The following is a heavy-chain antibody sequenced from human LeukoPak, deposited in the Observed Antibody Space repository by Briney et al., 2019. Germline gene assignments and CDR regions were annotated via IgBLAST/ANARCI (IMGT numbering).Heavy chain of an antibody. J-gene: IGHJ5*02. V-gene: IGHV4-34*01. Sequence: PSETLSLTCAVYGGSFSGYYWSWIRQPPGKGLEWIGEINHSRSTNYNPSLKSRVTISVDTSKNQFSLKLSSVTAADTAVYYCARGVAVAGSVYNWFDPWGQGTLVTVSS. CDR2: INHSRST. CDR1: GGSFSGYY. D-gene: IGHD6-19*01. CDR3: ARGVAVAGSVYNWFDP.